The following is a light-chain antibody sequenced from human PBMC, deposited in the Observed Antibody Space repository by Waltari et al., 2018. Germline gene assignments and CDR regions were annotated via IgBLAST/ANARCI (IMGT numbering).Light chain of an antibody. V-gene: IGKV1-5*03. J-gene: IGKJ1*01. CDR1: QSISSW. CDR3: QQYNSYWT. CDR2: KAS. Sequence: DIQMTQSPSTLSASVGDRVTITCRASQSISSWLAWYQQKPGKAPKLLFYKASSLESGVPSRFSCSGSGTEFTLTISILQPDDFATYYCQQYNSYWTFGQGTKVEIK.